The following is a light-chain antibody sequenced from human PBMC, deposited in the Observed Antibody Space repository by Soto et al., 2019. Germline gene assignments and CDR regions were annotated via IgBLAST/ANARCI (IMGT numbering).Light chain of an antibody. CDR2: AAS. J-gene: IGKJ1*01. V-gene: IGKV1-5*01. Sequence: DIQLTQSPSTLSASVGDRVTITCRASQSVSSWLAWYQQKPGKAPKLLIYAASTLQSGVPSRFSGSGSGTDFTLTISSLQPEDSATYYCQQYNSYSRTFGQVNKVDIK. CDR3: QQYNSYSRT. CDR1: QSVSSW.